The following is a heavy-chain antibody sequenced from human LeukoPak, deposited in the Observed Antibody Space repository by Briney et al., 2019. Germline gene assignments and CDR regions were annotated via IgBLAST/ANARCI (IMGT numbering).Heavy chain of an antibody. D-gene: IGHD5-24*01. J-gene: IGHJ4*02. Sequence: ASVNVSCKASGYTFTGYYMHWVRQAPGQGLEWMGRINPNSGGTNYAQKFQGRVTMTRGTSISTAYMGLSRLRSDDTAVYYCARGAIVVEMATIGPFDYWGQGTLVTVSS. V-gene: IGHV1-2*06. CDR1: GYTFTGYY. CDR2: INPNSGGT. CDR3: ARGAIVVEMATIGPFDY.